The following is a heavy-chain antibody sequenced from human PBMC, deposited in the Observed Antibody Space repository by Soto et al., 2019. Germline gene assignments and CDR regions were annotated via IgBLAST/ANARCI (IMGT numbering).Heavy chain of an antibody. CDR3: LRDIFGVVIFDS. CDR2: ISTNGRST. Sequence: GGSLRLSCSASGFSFSDSAMHWVRQAPGKRLEYVSAISTNGRSTYYADSVKGRFTISRDNSKNTVHLQMSSLRAEDTAVYYCLRDIFGVVIFDSWGQGTPVTVSS. CDR1: GFSFSDSA. V-gene: IGHV3-64D*06. D-gene: IGHD3-3*01. J-gene: IGHJ4*02.